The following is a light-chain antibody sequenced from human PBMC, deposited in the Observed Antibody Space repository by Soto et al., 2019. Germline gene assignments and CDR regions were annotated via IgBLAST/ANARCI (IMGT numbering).Light chain of an antibody. CDR3: CSYAGSSTHYV. CDR1: SSDVGIYNL. V-gene: IGLV2-23*02. J-gene: IGLJ1*01. CDR2: EVF. Sequence: QSVLTQPASVSGSPGQSSTISCTGTSSDVGIYNLVSWYQQHPGNAPKLMIYEVFKRPSGVSNRFSGSKSGNTASLTISGLQAEDEADYYCCSYAGSSTHYVFGTGTQLTVL.